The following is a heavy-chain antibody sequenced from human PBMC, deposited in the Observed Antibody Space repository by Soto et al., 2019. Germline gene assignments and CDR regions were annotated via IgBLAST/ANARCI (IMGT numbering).Heavy chain of an antibody. Sequence: SVKVSCKASGGTFSSYTISWVRQAPGQGLEWMGRIIPILGIANYAQKFQGRVTITADKSTSTAYMELSSLRSEDTAVYYCARDAQGDILTGYHYFAYWGQGTLVTVSS. CDR1: GGTFSSYT. V-gene: IGHV1-69*04. CDR2: IIPILGIA. D-gene: IGHD3-9*01. CDR3: ARDAQGDILTGYHYFAY. J-gene: IGHJ4*02.